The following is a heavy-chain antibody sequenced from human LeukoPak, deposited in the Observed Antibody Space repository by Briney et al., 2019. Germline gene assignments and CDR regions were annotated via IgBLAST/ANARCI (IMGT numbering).Heavy chain of an antibody. J-gene: IGHJ4*02. Sequence: GASVKVSCKASGYTFTGYYMHWVRQAPGQGLEWMGRINPNSGGTNYAQKFQGRVTMTRDTSISTAYMELSRLRSDDTAVYYRARDFPTSIAAAGTDYWGQGTLVTVSS. CDR2: INPNSGGT. CDR1: GYTFTGYY. V-gene: IGHV1-2*06. D-gene: IGHD6-13*01. CDR3: ARDFPTSIAAAGTDY.